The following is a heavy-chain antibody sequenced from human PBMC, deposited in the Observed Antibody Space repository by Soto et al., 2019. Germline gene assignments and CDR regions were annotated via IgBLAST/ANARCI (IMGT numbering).Heavy chain of an antibody. CDR3: ARGVSDDILTGYFVGDGRTVDAFDI. D-gene: IGHD3-9*01. Sequence: QVQLQESGPGLVKPSQTLSLTCTVSGGSISSGGYYWSWIRQHPGKGLEWIGYIYYSGSTSYNPSLKSRVTISVDTSKNQFSLKLSSVTAADTAVYYSARGVSDDILTGYFVGDGRTVDAFDIWGQGTMVTVSS. J-gene: IGHJ3*02. V-gene: IGHV4-31*03. CDR1: GGSISSGGYY. CDR2: IYYSGST.